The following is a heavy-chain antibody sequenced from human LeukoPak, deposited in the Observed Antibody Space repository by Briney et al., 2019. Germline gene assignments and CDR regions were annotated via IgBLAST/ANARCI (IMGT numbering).Heavy chain of an antibody. CDR2: ISTNGDST. D-gene: IGHD2-15*01. J-gene: IGHJ4*02. Sequence: PGGSLRLSCAASGFTFNNYALHWVRQAPGKGLEYVSAISTNGDSTYYANSVKGRFTISRDNSKNTLYLQMGSLRAEDMAVYYCARYCNGVNCYSRYDYWGQGTLVTVSS. CDR1: GFTFNNYA. CDR3: ARYCNGVNCYSRYDY. V-gene: IGHV3-64*01.